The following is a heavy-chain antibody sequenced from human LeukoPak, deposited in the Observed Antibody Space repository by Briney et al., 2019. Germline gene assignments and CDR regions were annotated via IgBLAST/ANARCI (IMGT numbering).Heavy chain of an antibody. CDR2: INQSGST. CDR3: ARRPGYCPNGVCYKRNWFDP. J-gene: IGHJ5*02. CDR1: GGSFSDYY. D-gene: IGHD2-8*01. Sequence: SETLSLTCAVYGGSFSDYYWNWIRQPPGKGLEWIGEINQSGSTNYNPSLRSRVTLSVDTSNNQFSLKLSSVTAADTAVYYCARRPGYCPNGVCYKRNWFDPWGQGTLVTVSS. V-gene: IGHV4-34*01.